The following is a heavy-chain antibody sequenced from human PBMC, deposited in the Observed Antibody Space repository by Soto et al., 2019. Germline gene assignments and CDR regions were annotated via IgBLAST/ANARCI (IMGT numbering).Heavy chain of an antibody. J-gene: IGHJ4*02. CDR2: ISSNGGTT. CDR1: GFTFSSYE. V-gene: IGHV3-64*01. Sequence: EVQLAESGGGMVQPGGSLRLSCVASGFTFSSYEMHWVRQAPGKGLEYVSSISSNGGTTYYGNSVKGRFTISRDNSKNTLYLQMGSLRAVDMAVYYCVRRVSGNYDYWGQGTVVTVSS. D-gene: IGHD1-7*01. CDR3: VRRVSGNYDY.